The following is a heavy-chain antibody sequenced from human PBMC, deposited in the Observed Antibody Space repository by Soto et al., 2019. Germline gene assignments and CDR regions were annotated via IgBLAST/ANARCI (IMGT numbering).Heavy chain of an antibody. J-gene: IGHJ4*02. CDR3: ARGLEYCSVDTCYQPFDS. CDR2: IIPTLGIT. CDR1: GGTLSDYP. D-gene: IGHD2-15*01. Sequence: QVQLVHSGAEVKKPGSSVKVSCKASGGTLSDYPITWVRQAPGQGLEWMGRIIPTLGITNYVQRFQDRLTITADTSTSTAYMELSSLMSEDTAVYFCARGLEYCSVDTCYQPFDSWGQGTLVTVSS. V-gene: IGHV1-69*04.